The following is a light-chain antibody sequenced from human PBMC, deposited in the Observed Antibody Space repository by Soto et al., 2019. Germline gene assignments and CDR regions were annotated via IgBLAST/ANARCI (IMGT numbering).Light chain of an antibody. CDR3: QQYNNWWT. CDR1: QSVSNN. J-gene: IGKJ1*01. CDR2: GAS. V-gene: IGKV3-15*01. Sequence: EIVMTQSPATLSVSPGERATLSCRASQSVSNNLAWYLQRPGQAPRLLIYGASTRATGIPARFSGSGSGTEFTLTISSLQSEDFAVYYCQQYNNWWTFGQGTKVDIK.